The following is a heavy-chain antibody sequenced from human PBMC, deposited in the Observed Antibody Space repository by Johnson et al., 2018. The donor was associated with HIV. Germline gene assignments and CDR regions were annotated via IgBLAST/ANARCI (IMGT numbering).Heavy chain of an antibody. CDR2: IKSDGSST. CDR1: GFTFDDYG. D-gene: IGHD6-19*01. V-gene: IGHV3-20*04. Sequence: VQLVESGGGVVRPGGSLRLSCAASGFTFDDYGMSWVRQAPGKGLEWVSRIKSDGSSTTYADSVKGRFTISRDNAKNTLYLEMKSLRADDTAVYYCAKRVSGWNFGVDAFDIWGQGTMVTVSS. J-gene: IGHJ3*02. CDR3: AKRVSGWNFGVDAFDI.